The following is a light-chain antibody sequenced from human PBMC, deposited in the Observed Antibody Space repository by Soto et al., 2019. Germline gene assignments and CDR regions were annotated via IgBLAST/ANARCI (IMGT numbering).Light chain of an antibody. Sequence: QSALTQPASVSGSPGQSITISCTGTSSDVGGYNYVSWYQQHPGKAPKLIIYDVSYRPSGVSNRFPGSKSGNTSSLTISGLQAEDEADYYCSSYTSISTVVFGGGTKLTVL. J-gene: IGLJ2*01. CDR2: DVS. CDR1: SSDVGGYNY. V-gene: IGLV2-14*01. CDR3: SSYTSISTVV.